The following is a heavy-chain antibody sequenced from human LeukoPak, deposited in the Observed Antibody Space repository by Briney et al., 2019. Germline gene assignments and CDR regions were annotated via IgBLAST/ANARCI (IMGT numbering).Heavy chain of an antibody. CDR2: ISGSGGST. J-gene: IGHJ4*02. Sequence: GGSLRLSCAASGFTFSSYAMSWVRQAPGKGLEWVSDISGSGGSTYYADSVKGRFTISRDNSKNTLYLQMNSLRAEDTAVYYCAKDLDMFTFGGVIVKGSDYWGQGTLVTV. D-gene: IGHD3-16*02. V-gene: IGHV3-23*01. CDR3: AKDLDMFTFGGVIVKGSDY. CDR1: GFTFSSYA.